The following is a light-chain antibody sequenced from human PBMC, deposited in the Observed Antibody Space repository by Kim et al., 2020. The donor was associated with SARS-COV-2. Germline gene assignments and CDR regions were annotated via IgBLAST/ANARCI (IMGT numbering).Light chain of an antibody. CDR1: GCGVGGYTS. J-gene: IGLJ3*02. CDR3: NSYAGGNSYV. V-gene: IGLV2-8*01. CDR2: VVP. Sequence: GQSVTTSCPGTGCGVGGYTSVSCYHRHPGRAPILTFYVVPKRPSGVPDRFSGSMSGNPASLTVSGLQAEDEADYNCNSYAGGNSYVFGGGTQLTVL.